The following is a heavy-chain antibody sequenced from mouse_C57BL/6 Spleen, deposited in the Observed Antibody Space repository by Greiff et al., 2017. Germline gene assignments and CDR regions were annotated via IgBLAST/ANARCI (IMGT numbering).Heavy chain of an antibody. CDR1: GYTFTSYW. D-gene: IGHD2-3*01. CDR3: ARGIDGPSDY. V-gene: IGHV1-61*01. CDR2: IYPSDSET. Sequence: VQLQQPGAELVRPGSSVKLSCKASGYTFTSYWMDWVKQRPGQGLEWIGNIYPSDSETHYNQKFKDKATLTVDKSSSTAYMQLSSLTSEDSAVYYCARGIDGPSDYWGQGTTLTVSS. J-gene: IGHJ2*01.